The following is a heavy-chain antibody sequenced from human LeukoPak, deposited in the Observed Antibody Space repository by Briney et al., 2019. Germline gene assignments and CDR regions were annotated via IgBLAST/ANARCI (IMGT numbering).Heavy chain of an antibody. V-gene: IGHV4-30-4*08. CDR1: GGSISSGDYY. J-gene: IGHJ5*02. CDR2: IYYSGST. D-gene: IGHD2-21*01. Sequence: VKPSETLSLTCTVSGGSISSGDYYWSWIRQPPGKGLEWIGYIYYSGSTYYNPSLKSRVTISVDTSKNQFSLKLSSVTAADTAVYYCARGYCGGDCYPLPFDPWGQGTLVTVSP. CDR3: ARGYCGGDCYPLPFDP.